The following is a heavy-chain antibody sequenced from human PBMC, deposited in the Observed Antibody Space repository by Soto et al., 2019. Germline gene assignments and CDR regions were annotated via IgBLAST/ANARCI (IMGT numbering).Heavy chain of an antibody. CDR3: AKDKADYYDSSIDY. CDR2: ITGSGGST. CDR1: GFTFSSSA. Sequence: EVQLLESGGGLVQPGGSLRLSCAASGFTFSSSAMNWVRQGPGKGLECVSGITGSGGSTYYADSVKGRFTISRDNSKNTLFLQMNSLRAEDTAVYYCAKDKADYYDSSIDYWGQGTLVTVSS. D-gene: IGHD3-22*01. J-gene: IGHJ4*02. V-gene: IGHV3-23*01.